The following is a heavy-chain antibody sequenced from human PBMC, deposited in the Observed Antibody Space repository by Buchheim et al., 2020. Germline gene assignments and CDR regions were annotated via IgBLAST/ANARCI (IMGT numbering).Heavy chain of an antibody. V-gene: IGHV1-46*01. D-gene: IGHD2-15*01. CDR1: GYTFTSYY. CDR3: AREGCSGGSCYSFSFDY. Sequence: QVQLVQSGAEMKKPGASVKASCKASGYTFTSYYMHWVRQAPGQGLEWMGIINPSGDSTSYAQKFQGRVTMTRDTSTSTVYMELSSLRSEDTAVYYCAREGCSGGSCYSFSFDYWGQGTL. CDR2: INPSGDST. J-gene: IGHJ4*02.